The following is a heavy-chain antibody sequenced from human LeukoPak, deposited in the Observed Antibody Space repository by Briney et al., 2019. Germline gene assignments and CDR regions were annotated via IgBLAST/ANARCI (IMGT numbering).Heavy chain of an antibody. CDR1: GGTFSSYA. D-gene: IGHD2-15*01. CDR2: IIPIFGTA. V-gene: IGHV1-69*05. CDR3: ASSAVAATRYYFDY. J-gene: IGHJ4*02. Sequence: SVKVSCKASGGTFSSYAISWVRQAPGQGLEWMGRIIPIFGTANYAQKFQGRVTITTDESTSTAYMELSSPRSEDTAVYYCASSAVAATRYYFDYWGQGTLVTISS.